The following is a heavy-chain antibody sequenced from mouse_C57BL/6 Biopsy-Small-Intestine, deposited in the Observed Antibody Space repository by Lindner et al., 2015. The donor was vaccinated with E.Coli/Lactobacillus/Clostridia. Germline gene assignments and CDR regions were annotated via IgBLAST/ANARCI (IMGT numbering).Heavy chain of an antibody. Sequence: RKPGQGLEWIGYINPYNDGTKYNEKFKGKATLTSDKSSSTAYMELSSLTSEDSAVYYCVRSYYSNYGYFDYWGQGTTLTVSS. V-gene: IGHV1-14*01. CDR3: VRSYYSNYGYFDY. CDR2: INPYNDGT. J-gene: IGHJ2*01. D-gene: IGHD2-5*01.